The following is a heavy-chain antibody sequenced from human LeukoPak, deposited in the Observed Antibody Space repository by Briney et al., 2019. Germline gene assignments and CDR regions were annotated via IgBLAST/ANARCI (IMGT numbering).Heavy chain of an antibody. Sequence: SVKLSCKASGGTFTSYAISWVRQAPGPGLEWMGGIIPIFGTANYAQKFQSRVTITTDETTSTAYMEMRSLISAATAVFYCSRVSRGYGGNYQFDYWGQGTLVTVSS. D-gene: IGHD4/OR15-4a*01. CDR2: IIPIFGTA. J-gene: IGHJ4*02. CDR3: SRVSRGYGGNYQFDY. CDR1: GGTFTSYA. V-gene: IGHV1-69*05.